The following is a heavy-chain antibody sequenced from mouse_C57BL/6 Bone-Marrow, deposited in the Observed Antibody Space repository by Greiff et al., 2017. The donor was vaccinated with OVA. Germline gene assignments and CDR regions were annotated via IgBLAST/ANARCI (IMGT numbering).Heavy chain of an antibody. V-gene: IGHV1-76*01. CDR2: IYPGSGSI. J-gene: IGHJ2*01. CDR1: GYTFTDYY. Sequence: VQLQQSGAELVRPGASVKLSCKASGYTFTDYYISWVKQRPGQGLEWIGRIYPGSGSIYYNEKFKGKATLTADKSSSTAYMRLSSLTSDDSAVYFCARSEGFRYYFDYWGQGTTLTVSS. D-gene: IGHD1-3*01. CDR3: ARSEGFRYYFDY.